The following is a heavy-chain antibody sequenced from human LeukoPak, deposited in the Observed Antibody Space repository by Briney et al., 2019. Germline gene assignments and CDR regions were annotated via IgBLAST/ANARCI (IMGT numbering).Heavy chain of an antibody. V-gene: IGHV4-34*01. CDR3: ARFSSSGGHYFDY. J-gene: IGHJ4*02. Sequence: KPSETLSLTCAVYGGSFRGYYWSWIRQPPGKGLEWIGEINHSGSTNYNPSLKSRVTISVDTSKNQFSLKLSSVTAADTAVYYCARFSSSGGHYFDYWGQGTLVTVSS. CDR1: GGSFRGYY. D-gene: IGHD6-6*01. CDR2: INHSGST.